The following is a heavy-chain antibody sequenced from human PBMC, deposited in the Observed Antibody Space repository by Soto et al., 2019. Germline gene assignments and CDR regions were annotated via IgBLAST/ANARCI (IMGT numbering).Heavy chain of an antibody. CDR2: IYPGDSDT. D-gene: IGHD6-13*01. J-gene: IGHJ6*02. CDR1: GYSFTSYW. V-gene: IGHV5-51*01. Sequence: GESLKISCKGSGYSFTSYWIGWARQMPGKGLEWMGIIYPGDSDTRYSPSFQGQVTISADKSISTAYLQWSSLKAPDTAMYYCAKTAAGGKNYYGMDVWGQGTTVTVSS. CDR3: AKTAAGGKNYYGMDV.